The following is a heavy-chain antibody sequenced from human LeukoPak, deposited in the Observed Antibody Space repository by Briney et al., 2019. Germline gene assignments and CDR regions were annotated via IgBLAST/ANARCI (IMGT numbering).Heavy chain of an antibody. Sequence: GASVKVSCKASGYTFTGYYMHWVRQAPGQGLEWMGWINPKSGGTNYAQKFQGRVTMTRDASISTAYMELSRLRSDDTAVYYCARTSKDYDFWSGYPIFDYWGQGTLVTVSS. CDR3: ARTSKDYDFWSGYPIFDY. J-gene: IGHJ4*02. CDR1: GYTFTGYY. D-gene: IGHD3-3*01. CDR2: INPKSGGT. V-gene: IGHV1-2*02.